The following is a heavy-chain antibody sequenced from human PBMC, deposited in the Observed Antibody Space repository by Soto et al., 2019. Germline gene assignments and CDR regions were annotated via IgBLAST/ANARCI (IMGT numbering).Heavy chain of an antibody. Sequence: PSETLSLTCTVSGGSINSGGYYWSWIRQHPGKGLEWIGYINYSGSTNYNPSLKSRVIISRDTSKTQLSLNLSSGTAADTAIYYCARNYYNSKGYGYWGQGTLVTVSS. J-gene: IGHJ4*02. V-gene: IGHV4-31*03. D-gene: IGHD3-22*01. CDR2: INYSGST. CDR1: GGSINSGGYY. CDR3: ARNYYNSKGYGY.